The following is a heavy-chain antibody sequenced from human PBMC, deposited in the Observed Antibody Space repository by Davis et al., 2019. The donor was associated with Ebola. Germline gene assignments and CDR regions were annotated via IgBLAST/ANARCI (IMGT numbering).Heavy chain of an antibody. D-gene: IGHD6-19*01. J-gene: IGHJ4*02. Sequence: GGSLRLSCKGSGYSFTSYWIAWVRQMPGKGLEWMGIIHPGDSDTRYSPSFQGQVTISVDKSISIAYLQWSSLKASDTAMYYCARSIAVAGRDFDYWGQGTLVTVSS. V-gene: IGHV5-51*01. CDR2: IHPGDSDT. CDR3: ARSIAVAGRDFDY. CDR1: GYSFTSYW.